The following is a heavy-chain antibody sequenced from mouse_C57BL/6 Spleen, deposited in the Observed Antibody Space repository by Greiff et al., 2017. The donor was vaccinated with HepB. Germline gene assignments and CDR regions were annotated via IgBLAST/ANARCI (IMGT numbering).Heavy chain of an antibody. J-gene: IGHJ2*01. Sequence: VQLQQPGAELVKPGASVKVSCKASGYTFTSYWMHWVKQRPGQGLEWIGRIHPSDSDTNYNQKFKGKATLTVDKSSSTAYMQLSSLTSEDSAVYYCARSGGYYDYDKEEADYWGQGTTLTVSS. V-gene: IGHV1-74*01. CDR1: GYTFTSYW. CDR2: IHPSDSDT. CDR3: ARSGGYYDYDKEEADY. D-gene: IGHD2-4*01.